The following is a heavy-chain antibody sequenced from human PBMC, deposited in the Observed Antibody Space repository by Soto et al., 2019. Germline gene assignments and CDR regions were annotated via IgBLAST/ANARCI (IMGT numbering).Heavy chain of an antibody. CDR1: GFTFDDNA. CDR3: ATLKDRGGRTRFID. Sequence: GGSLTPSCALSGFTFDDNAMHWVRQAPEKGLEWVSGIHSKSDIGYADSVKGRFTISRDNAENSLYLQMNSLRAEDTALYYCATLKDRGGRTRFIDWGQGTQVTVSS. D-gene: IGHD3-16*01. CDR2: IHSKSDI. J-gene: IGHJ4*02. V-gene: IGHV3-9*01.